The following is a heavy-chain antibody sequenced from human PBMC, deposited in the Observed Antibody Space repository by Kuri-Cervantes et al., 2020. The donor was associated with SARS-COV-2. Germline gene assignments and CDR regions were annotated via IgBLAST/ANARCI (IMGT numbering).Heavy chain of an antibody. J-gene: IGHJ4*02. V-gene: IGHV1-2*02. Sequence: ASVKVSCKASGYTFTGYYMHWVRQAPGQGLEWMGWINPNSGGTSYAQKFQGRVTMTRDTSISTAYMELSRLRSDDTAVYYCARAAEDSSGYYYGVYDYWGQGTLVTVSS. D-gene: IGHD3-22*01. CDR3: ARAAEDSSGYYYGVYDY. CDR1: GYTFTGYY. CDR2: INPNSGGT.